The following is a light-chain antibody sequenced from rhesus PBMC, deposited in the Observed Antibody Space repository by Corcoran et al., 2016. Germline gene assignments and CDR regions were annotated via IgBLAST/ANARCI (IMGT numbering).Light chain of an antibody. V-gene: IGLV2-23*02. CDR2: EVT. Sequence: ALTHPAPVSGSPGRSITIPCTGTSSDVGCYNLVSRYQQNPGKAPKPMIYEVTRRPSGVSNRVSGPNPGNTASLTISGLQAEDEADYYCCSYAATTALFGTGTKVTVL. CDR1: SSDVGCYNL. J-gene: IGLJ6*01. CDR3: CSYAATTAL.